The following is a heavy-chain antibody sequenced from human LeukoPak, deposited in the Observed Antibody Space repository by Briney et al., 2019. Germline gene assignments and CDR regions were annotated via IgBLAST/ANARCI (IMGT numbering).Heavy chain of an antibody. Sequence: ASVKVSCKASGYTFTGYYMHWVRQAPGQGLEWMGWINPNSGGTNYAQKFQGRVTMTRDTSISTAYMELSSLRSEDTAVYYCAITSVRYCSSTSCYYDYWGQGTLVTVSS. V-gene: IGHV1-2*02. D-gene: IGHD2-2*01. CDR1: GYTFTGYY. J-gene: IGHJ4*02. CDR3: AITSVRYCSSTSCYYDY. CDR2: INPNSGGT.